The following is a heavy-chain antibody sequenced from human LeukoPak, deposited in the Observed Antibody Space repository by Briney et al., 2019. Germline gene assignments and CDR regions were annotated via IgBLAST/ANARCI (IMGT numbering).Heavy chain of an antibody. CDR3: AREGGTDAFDI. V-gene: IGHV3-30-3*01. CDR2: ISYDGSNK. Sequence: GRSLRLSCAASGFTFSSYAMHWVRQAPGKGLEWVAVISYDGSNKYYADSVKGRFTISRDNSKNTLYLQMNSLRAEDTAVYYCAREGGTDAFDIWGQGTMVTVSS. D-gene: IGHD3-16*01. J-gene: IGHJ3*02. CDR1: GFTFSSYA.